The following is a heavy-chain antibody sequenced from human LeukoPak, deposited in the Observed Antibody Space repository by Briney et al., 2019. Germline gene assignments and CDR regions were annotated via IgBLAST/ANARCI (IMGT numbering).Heavy chain of an antibody. J-gene: IGHJ4*02. Sequence: PSETLSLTCAVYGGSFSGYYWSWIRQPPGKGLEWIGEINHSGSTNYNPSLKSRVTISVDTSKNQFSLKLSSVTAADTAVYYCAREDPDRKIDYWGQGTLVTVSS. CDR2: INHSGST. CDR1: GGSFSGYY. D-gene: IGHD1-14*01. CDR3: AREDPDRKIDY. V-gene: IGHV4-34*01.